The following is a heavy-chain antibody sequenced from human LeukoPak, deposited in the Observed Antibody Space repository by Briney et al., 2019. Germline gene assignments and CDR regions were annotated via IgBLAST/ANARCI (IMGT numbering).Heavy chain of an antibody. CDR3: ARGGLSGIYGIDW. CDR1: GYTFNTYG. D-gene: IGHD1-26*01. V-gene: IGHV1-18*01. Sequence: GASVKVSCRASGYTFNTYGVTWVRQVPGQGFEWMGWISPYNGDTNYAQKFQGRVTMTTDTLKRTVFMELRSPRSDGTAVYFCARGGLSGIYGIDWWGQGTLVTVSS. J-gene: IGHJ4*02. CDR2: ISPYNGDT.